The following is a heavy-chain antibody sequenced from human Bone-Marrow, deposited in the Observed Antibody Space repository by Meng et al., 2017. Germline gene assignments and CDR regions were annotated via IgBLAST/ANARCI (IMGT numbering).Heavy chain of an antibody. D-gene: IGHD3-22*01. J-gene: IGHJ4*02. CDR3: ARVIPEGYDRSGYLTYYFDH. Sequence: GGSLRLSCAASGFTFSDYYMTWIRQAPGKGLEWVSYISNGGDTIYYADSVKGRFTCSRDNAKSSLYLQMNSLRAEDTAVYYCARVIPEGYDRSGYLTYYFDHWGPGTLVTVSS. CDR1: GFTFSDYY. CDR2: ISNGGDTI. V-gene: IGHV3-11*04.